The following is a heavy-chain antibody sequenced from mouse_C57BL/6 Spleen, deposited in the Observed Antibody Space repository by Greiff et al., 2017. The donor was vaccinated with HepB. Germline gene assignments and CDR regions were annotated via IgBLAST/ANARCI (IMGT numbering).Heavy chain of an antibody. V-gene: IGHV1-82*01. CDR2: IYPGDGDT. D-gene: IGHD1-1*01. Sequence: SGPELVKPGASVKISCKASGYAFSSSWMNWVKQRPGKGLEWIGRIYPGDGDTNYNGKFKGKATLTADKSSSTAYMQLSSLTSEDSAVYFCARDPNYYGSSPYAMDYWGQGTSVIVSS. CDR3: ARDPNYYGSSPYAMDY. CDR1: GYAFSSSW. J-gene: IGHJ4*01.